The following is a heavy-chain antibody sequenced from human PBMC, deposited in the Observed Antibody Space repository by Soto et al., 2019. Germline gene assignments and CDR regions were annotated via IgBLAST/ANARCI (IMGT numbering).Heavy chain of an antibody. CDR3: AYRGVGVGGNGYGCFDY. CDR2: IYWDDEQ. D-gene: IGHD5-18*01. V-gene: IGHV2-5*02. Sequence: QITLKESGPTLVKPTQTLTLTCTFSGFSLSTSGVGVGWIRQPPGKALEWLAVIYWDDEQRYSPSLKNRLTNPKDTSKNQVVLTRTKMDPVDTATFYCAYRGVGVGGNGYGCFDYWGQGTLATVSS. J-gene: IGHJ4*02. CDR1: GFSLSTSGVG.